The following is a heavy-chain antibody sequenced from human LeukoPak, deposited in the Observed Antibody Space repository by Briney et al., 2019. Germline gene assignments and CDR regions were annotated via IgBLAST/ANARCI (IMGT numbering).Heavy chain of an antibody. V-gene: IGHV5-51*01. CDR3: ARHRPDEYYYYMDV. J-gene: IGHJ6*03. CDR1: GSRFTSYW. CDR2: IYPGDSDT. Sequence: GESLKISCKGSGSRFTSYWIGWVRQMPGKGLEWMGIIYPGDSDTRYSPSFQGQVTISADKSISTASLQWSSLKASDTAMYYCARHRPDEYYYYMDVWGKGTTVTVSS.